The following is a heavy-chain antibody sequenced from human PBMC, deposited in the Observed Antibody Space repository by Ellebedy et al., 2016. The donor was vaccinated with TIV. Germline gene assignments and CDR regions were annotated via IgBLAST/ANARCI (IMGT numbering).Heavy chain of an antibody. CDR3: ARDGRGGEDDALDI. V-gene: IGHV3-30*04. Sequence: GESLKISCEGSGFTFNHYAMHWVRQAPGEGLEWVAFISPDGTKAIYADSVEGRFTVSSDSVKDTMYLQIDTLRTEDTAVYRCARDGRGGEDDALDIWGQGTMVIVSS. J-gene: IGHJ3*02. CDR2: ISPDGTKA. CDR1: GFTFNHYA. D-gene: IGHD2-15*01.